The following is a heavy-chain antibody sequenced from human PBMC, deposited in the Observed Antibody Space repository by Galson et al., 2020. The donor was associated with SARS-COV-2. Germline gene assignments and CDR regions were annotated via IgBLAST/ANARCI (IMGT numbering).Heavy chain of an antibody. CDR3: AKAISLSGDSSGYYSDSWGAYYFDY. V-gene: IGHV3-23*01. D-gene: IGHD3-22*01. J-gene: IGHJ4*02. Sequence: GGSLRLSCAASGFTFSSYAMSWVRQAPGKGLEWVSAISGSGGSTYYADSVKGRFTISRDNSKNTLYLQMNSLRAEDTAVYYCAKAISLSGDSSGYYSDSWGAYYFDYWGQGTLVTVSS. CDR2: ISGSGGST. CDR1: GFTFSSYA.